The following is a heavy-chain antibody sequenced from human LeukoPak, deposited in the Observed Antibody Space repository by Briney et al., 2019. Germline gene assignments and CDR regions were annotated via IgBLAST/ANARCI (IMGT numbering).Heavy chain of an antibody. D-gene: IGHD6-13*01. CDR2: ISGSGGST. CDR3: AKDPSRSSWYDGDDY. V-gene: IGHV3-23*01. J-gene: IGHJ4*02. CDR1: GFTFSSYA. Sequence: GGSLRLSCAASGFTFSSYAMSWVRQAPGKGLEWVSGISGSGGSTYYADSVKGRFTISGDNSKNTLYLQMNSLRDEDTAVYYCAKDPSRSSWYDGDDYWGQGTLVTVSS.